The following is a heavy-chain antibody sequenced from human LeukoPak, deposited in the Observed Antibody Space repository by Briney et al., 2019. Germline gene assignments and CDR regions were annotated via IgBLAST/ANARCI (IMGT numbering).Heavy chain of an antibody. V-gene: IGHV4-34*01. Sequence: SETLSLTCAVYGGSFSGYYWSWIRQPPGKGLEWIGEINHSGSTNHNPSLKSRVTISVDTSKNQFSLKLSSVTAADTAVYYCARGPYYDILTGYTGWFDPWGQGTLVTVSS. D-gene: IGHD3-9*01. CDR2: INHSGST. J-gene: IGHJ5*02. CDR1: GGSFSGYY. CDR3: ARGPYYDILTGYTGWFDP.